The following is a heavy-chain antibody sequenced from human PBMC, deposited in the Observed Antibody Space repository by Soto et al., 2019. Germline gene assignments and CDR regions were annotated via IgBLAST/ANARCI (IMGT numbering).Heavy chain of an antibody. CDR2: IYSGGST. J-gene: IGHJ3*02. CDR1: GFTVSSNY. Sequence: EVQLVESGGGLVQPGGSLRLSCAASGFTVSSNYMSWVRQAPGNGLEWVSVIYSGGSTYYADSVKGRFTISRDNSKNTLYLQMNSLRAEDTSVYYCARDQYYYDSSGYYLSDAFDIWGQGTMVIVSS. V-gene: IGHV3-66*01. CDR3: ARDQYYYDSSGYYLSDAFDI. D-gene: IGHD3-22*01.